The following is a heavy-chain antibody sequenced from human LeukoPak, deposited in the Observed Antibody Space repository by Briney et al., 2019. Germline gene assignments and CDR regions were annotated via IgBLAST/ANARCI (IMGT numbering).Heavy chain of an antibody. Sequence: SETLSLTCAVYGGSFSGYYWNWIRQPPGKGLEWIGEINHSGSANYNPSLKSRVSMSVDTSKNQFSLRLTSVTAADTAIYYCARGDIATPDAAFDSWGQGTLIIVSS. CDR2: INHSGSA. CDR1: GGSFSGYY. D-gene: IGHD6-13*01. J-gene: IGHJ4*02. V-gene: IGHV4-34*01. CDR3: ARGDIATPDAAFDS.